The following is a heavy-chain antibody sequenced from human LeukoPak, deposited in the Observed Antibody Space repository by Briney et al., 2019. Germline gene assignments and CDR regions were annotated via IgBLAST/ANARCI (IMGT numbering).Heavy chain of an antibody. CDR2: IWYDGSNK. Sequence: PGGSLRLSCAASGFTVSSNYMSWVRQAPGKGLEWVAVIWYDGSNKYYADSVKGRFTISRDNSKNTLYLQMNSLRAEDTAVYYCARDVRGPWGQGTLVTVSS. J-gene: IGHJ5*02. CDR3: ARDVRGP. V-gene: IGHV3-33*08. D-gene: IGHD2-8*01. CDR1: GFTVSSNY.